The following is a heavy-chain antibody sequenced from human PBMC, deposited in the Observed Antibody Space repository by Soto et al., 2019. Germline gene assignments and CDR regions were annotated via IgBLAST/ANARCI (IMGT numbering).Heavy chain of an antibody. V-gene: IGHV1-18*01. D-gene: IGHD6-19*01. Sequence: ASVKVSCTASGYTFTSYGISWVRQAPGQGLEWMGWISAYNGNTNYAQKLQGRVTMTTDTSTSTAYMELRSLRSDDTAVYYCARDRWIAVANDAFDIWGQGTMVTVSS. CDR3: ARDRWIAVANDAFDI. J-gene: IGHJ3*02. CDR1: GYTFTSYG. CDR2: ISAYNGNT.